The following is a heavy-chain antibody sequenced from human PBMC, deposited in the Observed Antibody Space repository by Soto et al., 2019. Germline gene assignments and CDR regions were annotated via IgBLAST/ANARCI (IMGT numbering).Heavy chain of an antibody. CDR1: GGSISSGVYY. D-gene: IGHD2-2*01. CDR2: IYYSGST. J-gene: IGHJ4*02. V-gene: IGHV4-31*03. Sequence: SETLSVTCTVSGGSISSGVYYWSWIRQHPGKGLEWIGYIYYSGSTYYNPSLKSRVTISVDTSKNQFSLKLSSVTAADTAVYYCARPSDAYCSSTSCSPLPYFDYWGQGTLVTVSS. CDR3: ARPSDAYCSSTSCSPLPYFDY.